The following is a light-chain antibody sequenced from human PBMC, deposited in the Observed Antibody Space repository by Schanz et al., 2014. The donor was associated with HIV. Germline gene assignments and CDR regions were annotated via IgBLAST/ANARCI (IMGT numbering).Light chain of an antibody. CDR1: SSDVGGYNY. CDR2: DVN. J-gene: IGLJ2*01. CDR3: SSYTTSSTLV. Sequence: QSALTQPASVSGSPGQSITISCTGTSSDVGGYNYVSWYQQHPGKAPKLMIYDVNSRPSGISNRFSGSKSGYTASLTISGLQADDEADYYCSSYTTSSTLVFGGGTKLTVL. V-gene: IGLV2-14*03.